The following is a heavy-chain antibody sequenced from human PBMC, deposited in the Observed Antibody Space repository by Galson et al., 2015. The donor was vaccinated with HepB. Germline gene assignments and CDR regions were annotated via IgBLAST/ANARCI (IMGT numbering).Heavy chain of an antibody. V-gene: IGHV3-53*01. D-gene: IGHD3-10*01. CDR2: IYSGGST. J-gene: IGHJ6*02. CDR3: ARAMVRGVIPRYYYGMDV. Sequence: SLRLSCAASGFTVSSNYMSWVRQAPGKGLEWVSVIYSGGSTYYADSVKGRFTISRDNSKNTLYLQMNSLRAEDTAVYYCARAMVRGVIPRYYYGMDVWGQGTTVTVSS. CDR1: GFTVSSNY.